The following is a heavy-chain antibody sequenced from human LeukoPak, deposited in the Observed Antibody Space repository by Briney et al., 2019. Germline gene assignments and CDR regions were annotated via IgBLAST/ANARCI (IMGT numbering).Heavy chain of an antibody. J-gene: IGHJ4*02. CDR1: GFTFSSYA. Sequence: GGSLRLSCAASGFTFSSYAMSWVRQAPGKGLEWVSAISGSGGSTYYADSVKGRFTISRDNSKNTLYLQMHSLRAEDTAVYYCAKANGITIFGLISPVDYWGQGTLVTVSS. V-gene: IGHV3-23*01. D-gene: IGHD3-3*01. CDR3: AKANGITIFGLISPVDY. CDR2: ISGSGGST.